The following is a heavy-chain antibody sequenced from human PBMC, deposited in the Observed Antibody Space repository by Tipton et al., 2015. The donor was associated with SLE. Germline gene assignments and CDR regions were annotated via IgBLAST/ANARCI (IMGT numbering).Heavy chain of an antibody. D-gene: IGHD3-16*02. CDR2: RCYTGST. V-gene: IGHV4-39*07. CDR1: GGSMSSSDCC. Sequence: TLSLTCTVSGGSMSSSDCCWGWVRQSPGRGLEWIGSRCYTGSTYYNPSLESRVTMSVDASKNQFSLRLNSVTAADTAVYYCARHRLDYDYVWGSYRYFDYWGQGILVTVSS. J-gene: IGHJ4*02. CDR3: ARHRLDYDYVWGSYRYFDY.